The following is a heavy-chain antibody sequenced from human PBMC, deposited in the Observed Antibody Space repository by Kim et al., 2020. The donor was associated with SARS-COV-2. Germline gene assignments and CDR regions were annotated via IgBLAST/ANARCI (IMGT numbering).Heavy chain of an antibody. V-gene: IGHV3-23*01. CDR3: AKEEGGYDFWSGYWGAFGY. Sequence: GGSLRLSCAASGFTFSTYAMTWVRQAPGKGLEWVSAISGSGGSTYYADSVKGRFTISRDNSKNTLYMEMNILRADDSAVYYCAKEEGGYDFWSGYWGAFGYWGQGTLVTVSS. D-gene: IGHD3-3*01. CDR2: ISGSGGST. CDR1: GFTFSTYA. J-gene: IGHJ4*02.